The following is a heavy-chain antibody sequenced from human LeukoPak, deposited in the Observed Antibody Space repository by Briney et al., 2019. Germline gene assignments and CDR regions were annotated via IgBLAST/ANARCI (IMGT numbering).Heavy chain of an antibody. V-gene: IGHV3-30*03. Sequence: PGGSLRLSCAASRFTFSACGMHWVRQAPGKGLEWVAAISFDGSHKYYADSVKGRFTISRDNAENSLYLQMNSLRVEDTAVYYCARDGAGYAYWGQGTLVTVSS. J-gene: IGHJ1*01. D-gene: IGHD2-2*01. CDR1: RFTFSACG. CDR3: ARDGAGYAY. CDR2: ISFDGSHK.